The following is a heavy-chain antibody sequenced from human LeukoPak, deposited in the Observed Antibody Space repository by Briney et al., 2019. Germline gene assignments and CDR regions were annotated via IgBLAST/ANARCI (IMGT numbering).Heavy chain of an antibody. V-gene: IGHV3-30-3*01. CDR1: GFTVSSNY. Sequence: GGSLRLSCAASGFTVSSNYMHWVRQAPGKGLEWVAVISYDGSNKYYADSVKGRFTISRDNSKNTLYLQMNSLRAEDTAVYYCARTLTYYDFWSGYYSDYYFDYWGQGTLVTVSS. CDR2: ISYDGSNK. J-gene: IGHJ4*02. D-gene: IGHD3-3*01. CDR3: ARTLTYYDFWSGYYSDYYFDY.